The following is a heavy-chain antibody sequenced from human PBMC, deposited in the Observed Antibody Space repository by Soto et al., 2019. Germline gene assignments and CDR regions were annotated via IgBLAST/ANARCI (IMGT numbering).Heavy chain of an antibody. CDR2: ISWNSGII. Sequence: GGSLRLSCAASGFTFYGYAMHWVRQAPGKGLEWVSGISWNSGIIDYADSVKGRFTISRDNAKNSLYLQMNSLRAEDTALYYCAKGYSYGVLEPLGYWGQGTLVTVSS. CDR1: GFTFYGYA. D-gene: IGHD5-18*01. CDR3: AKGYSYGVLEPLGY. J-gene: IGHJ4*02. V-gene: IGHV3-9*01.